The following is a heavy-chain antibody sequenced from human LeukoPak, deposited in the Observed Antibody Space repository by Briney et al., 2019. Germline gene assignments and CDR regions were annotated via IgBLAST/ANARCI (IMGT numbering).Heavy chain of an antibody. CDR1: GFTFSSYW. CDR2: IKQDGSEK. J-gene: IGHJ2*01. CDR3: AGSDTIGYLPREWDYWYFDL. Sequence: GGSLRLSCAASGFTFSSYWMSWVRQAPGKGLEWVANIKQDGSEKYYVDSVKGRFTISRDNAKNSLYLQMNSLRVEDTAVYYCAGSDTIGYLPREWDYWYFDLWGRGTLVTVSS. V-gene: IGHV3-7*01. D-gene: IGHD3-22*01.